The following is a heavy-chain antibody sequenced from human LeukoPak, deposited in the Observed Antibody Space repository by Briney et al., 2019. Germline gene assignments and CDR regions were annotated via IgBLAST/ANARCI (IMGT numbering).Heavy chain of an antibody. V-gene: IGHV1-69*01. CDR1: RGTFSSYA. D-gene: IGHD6-13*01. CDR3: ARAIAAAGTYYFDH. CDR2: IIPIFGTA. Sequence: SVKVSCMASRGTFSSYAISWVRPAPGQGLEWMGGIIPIFGTANYAQKFQGRVTITADESTSTAYMELSSLRSEDTAVYYCARAIAAAGTYYFDHWGQGTLVPVSS. J-gene: IGHJ4*02.